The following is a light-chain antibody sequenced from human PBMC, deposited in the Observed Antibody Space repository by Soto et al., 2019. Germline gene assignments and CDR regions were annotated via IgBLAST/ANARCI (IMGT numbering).Light chain of an antibody. Sequence: DIQMTQSPSTLSASVGDRVTISCRASQSISSWLAWYQQKPGKAPKLLIYDASSLESGVPSRFSGSGFGTEFTLTSSSLQPDDFATYYCQQYNSYSRWTFGQGTKVEIK. V-gene: IGKV1-5*01. J-gene: IGKJ1*01. CDR2: DAS. CDR1: QSISSW. CDR3: QQYNSYSRWT.